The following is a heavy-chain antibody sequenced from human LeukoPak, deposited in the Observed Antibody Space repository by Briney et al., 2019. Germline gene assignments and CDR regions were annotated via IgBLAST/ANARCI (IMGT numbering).Heavy chain of an antibody. V-gene: IGHV3-30*19. D-gene: IGHD3-16*01. CDR1: GFTFSSYG. CDR2: IANDGRNR. CDR3: AKEFRTGGDDAFDI. Sequence: PGRSLRLSCAASGFTFSSYGMHWVRQAPGKGLEWVAVIANDGRNRYYVDSVKGRFTISRDNSKNTLYLQMNSLRAEDTAVYYCAKEFRTGGDDAFDIWGQGTMVTVSS. J-gene: IGHJ3*02.